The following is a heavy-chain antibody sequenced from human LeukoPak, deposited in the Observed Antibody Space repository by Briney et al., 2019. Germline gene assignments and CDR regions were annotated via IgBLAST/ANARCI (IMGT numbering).Heavy chain of an antibody. J-gene: IGHJ4*02. CDR1: GYTFTSYY. D-gene: IGHD3-16*02. Sequence: GASVTVSCKASGYTFTSYYMHWVRQAPGQGLEWMGLINPSGGSTSYAQKFQGRVTMTRDTSTSTVHMELSSLRSEDTAVYYCARDAYDYVWGSYRYSLDYWGQGTLVTVSP. CDR3: ARDAYDYVWGSYRYSLDY. CDR2: INPSGGST. V-gene: IGHV1-46*01.